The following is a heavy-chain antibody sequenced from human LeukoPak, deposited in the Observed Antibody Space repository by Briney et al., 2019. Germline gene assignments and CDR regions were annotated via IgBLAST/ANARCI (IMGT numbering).Heavy chain of an antibody. Sequence: SETLSLTCTVSGGSISSSSYYWGWIRQPPGKGLEWIGSIYHSGSTYYNPSLKSRVTISVDTSKNQFSLKLSSVTAADTAVYYCARDRGVWYFDLWGRGTLVIVSS. J-gene: IGHJ2*01. D-gene: IGHD3-10*01. CDR2: IYHSGST. CDR3: ARDRGVWYFDL. V-gene: IGHV4-39*07. CDR1: GGSISSSSYY.